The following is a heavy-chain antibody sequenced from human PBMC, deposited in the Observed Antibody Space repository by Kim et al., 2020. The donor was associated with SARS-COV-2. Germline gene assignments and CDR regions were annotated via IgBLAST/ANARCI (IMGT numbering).Heavy chain of an antibody. V-gene: IGHV4-61*01. D-gene: IGHD5-12*01. CDR3: ARDRGGGGYSGYDETWLEL. CDR1: GGSVSSGSYY. J-gene: IGHJ5*02. CDR2: IYYSGST. Sequence: SETLSLTCTVSGGSVSSGSYYWSWIRQPPGKGLEWIGYIYYSGSTNYNPSLKSRVTISVDTSKNQFSLKLSSVTAADTAVYYCARDRGGGGYSGYDETWLELWGQGTLVTVSS.